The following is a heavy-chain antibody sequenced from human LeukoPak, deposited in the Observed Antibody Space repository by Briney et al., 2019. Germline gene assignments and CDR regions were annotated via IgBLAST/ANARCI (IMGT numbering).Heavy chain of an antibody. D-gene: IGHD3-10*01. Sequence: GGPLRLSCAASGFTFSSYWMSWVRQAPGKGLEWVANIKQDGSEKYYVDSVKGRFTISRDNAKNSLYLQMNSLRAEDTAVYYCARDIYPRYYGSGSYNDYWGQGTLVTVSS. CDR3: ARDIYPRYYGSGSYNDY. CDR1: GFTFSSYW. J-gene: IGHJ4*02. CDR2: IKQDGSEK. V-gene: IGHV3-7*01.